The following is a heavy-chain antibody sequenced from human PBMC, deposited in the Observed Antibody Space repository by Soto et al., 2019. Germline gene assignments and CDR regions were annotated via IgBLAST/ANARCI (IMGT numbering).Heavy chain of an antibody. V-gene: IGHV4-59*08. CDR1: GDSISIDY. Sequence: SETLSLTCXVSGDSISIDYWSWIRQSPGKGLEWIGFIYYGGSTNYNPSLKSRVTISVDTSKNQFSLKLSSVTAADTAVYYCARGFWEQQLGSWFDPGAREPWSPSPQ. D-gene: IGHD6-13*01. J-gene: IGHJ5*02. CDR2: IYYGGST. CDR3: ARGFWEQQLGSWFDP.